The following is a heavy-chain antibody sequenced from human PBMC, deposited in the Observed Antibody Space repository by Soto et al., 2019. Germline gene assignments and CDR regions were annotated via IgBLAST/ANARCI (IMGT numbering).Heavy chain of an antibody. CDR1: GYTFTSYG. CDR2: ISAYNGNT. CDR3: ARGGPNYDFWKGCAHPFDY. J-gene: IGHJ4*02. D-gene: IGHD3-3*01. V-gene: IGHV1-18*01. Sequence: ASVKVSCKASGYTFTSYGISWVRQAPGQGLEWMGWISAYNGNTNYAQNLQGRVTMTTDTSTTTAYMELRSLRSDDTAVYYCARGGPNYDFWKGCAHPFDYWGQGTLVTVSS.